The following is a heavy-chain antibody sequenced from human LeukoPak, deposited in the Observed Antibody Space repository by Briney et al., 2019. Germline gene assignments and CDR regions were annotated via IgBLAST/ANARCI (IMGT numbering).Heavy chain of an antibody. D-gene: IGHD1-26*01. V-gene: IGHV1-18*01. CDR3: ARDHPLGASGSYPYFDY. Sequence: ASVKVSCKASGYTFTSYGISWVRQAPGQGLEWMGWISAYNGNTNYAQKLQGRVTMTTDTSTSTAYMELRSLRSDDTAVYYCARDHPLGASGSYPYFDYWGQGTLVTVSS. CDR2: ISAYNGNT. CDR1: GYTFTSYG. J-gene: IGHJ4*02.